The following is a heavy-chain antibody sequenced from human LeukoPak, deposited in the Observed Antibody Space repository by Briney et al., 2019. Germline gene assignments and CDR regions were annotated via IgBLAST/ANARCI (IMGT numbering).Heavy chain of an antibody. CDR3: ARLRTNFFDS. CDR2: IYTGGGT. V-gene: IGHV3-66*01. Sequence: GGSLRLSCAASGFTVSDNYMSWVRQAPGKGLEWVSIIYTGGGTDYADSVKGRFTISRDNSKNTLYLQMNSLRAEDTAVYYCARLRTNFFDSWGQGILVTVSS. CDR1: GFTVSDNY. J-gene: IGHJ4*02. D-gene: IGHD1-7*01.